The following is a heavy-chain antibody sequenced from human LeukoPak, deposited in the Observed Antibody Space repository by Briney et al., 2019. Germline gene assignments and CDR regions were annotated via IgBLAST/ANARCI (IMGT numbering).Heavy chain of an antibody. CDR1: GGSISSYY. CDR3: ARVEVGGWFDP. V-gene: IGHV4-59*01. D-gene: IGHD2-2*01. Sequence: SETLSLTCTVSGGSISSYYWSWIRQPPGKGLEWIGYIYYSGSTNYNPSLKSRVTISVDTSKNQFSLKLSSVTAADTAVYYRARVEVGGWFDPWGQGTLVTVSS. CDR2: IYYSGST. J-gene: IGHJ5*02.